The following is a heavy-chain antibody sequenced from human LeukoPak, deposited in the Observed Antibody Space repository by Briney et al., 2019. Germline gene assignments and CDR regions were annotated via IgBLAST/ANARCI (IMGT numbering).Heavy chain of an antibody. Sequence: GASVKVSCKASGYTFTGYYMHWVRQAPGQGLEWMGWINPNSGGTNYAQKFQGRVTMTRDTSISTAYMELSRLRSDDTAVYYCARELSGASGSYYEGFDYWGQGTQVTVSS. D-gene: IGHD1-26*01. J-gene: IGHJ4*02. CDR2: INPNSGGT. CDR1: GYTFTGYY. CDR3: ARELSGASGSYYEGFDY. V-gene: IGHV1-2*02.